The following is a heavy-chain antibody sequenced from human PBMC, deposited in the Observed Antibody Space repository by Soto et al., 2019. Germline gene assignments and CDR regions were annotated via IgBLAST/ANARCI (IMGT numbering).Heavy chain of an antibody. V-gene: IGHV3-23*01. CDR1: GFTFSSYA. CDR2: ISGSGGST. J-gene: IGHJ4*02. Sequence: EVQLLESGGGLVQPGGSLRLSCAASGFTFSSYAMSWVRQAPVKGLEWVSAISGSGGSTYYADSVKGRFTISRDNSKNTLYLQMNNLRAEDTAVYYCAKDQGYFWSGYYIWGQGTLVTVSS. CDR3: AKDQGYFWSGYYI. D-gene: IGHD3-3*01.